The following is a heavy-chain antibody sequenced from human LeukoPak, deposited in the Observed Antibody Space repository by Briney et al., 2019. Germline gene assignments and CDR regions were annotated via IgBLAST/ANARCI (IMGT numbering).Heavy chain of an antibody. D-gene: IGHD3-22*01. CDR2: ISYDGSNK. Sequence: GGSLRLSCAASGFTFSSYVMHWVRQAPGKGLEWVAVISYDGSNKYYADSVKGRFTISRDNSKNTLYLQMNSLRAEDTAVYYCAKSDGSYYYDSSGGYFDYWGQGTLVTVSS. CDR1: GFTFSSYV. CDR3: AKSDGSYYYDSSGGYFDY. V-gene: IGHV3-30*18. J-gene: IGHJ4*02.